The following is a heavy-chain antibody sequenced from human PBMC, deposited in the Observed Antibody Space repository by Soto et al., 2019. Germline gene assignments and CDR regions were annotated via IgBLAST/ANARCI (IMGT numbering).Heavy chain of an antibody. Sequence: QPGGSLRLSCAASGFTFSSYAMSWVRQAPGKGLEWVSAISGSGGSTYYADSVKGRFTISRDNSKNTLYLQMNSLRAEDTAVYYCAKLIVVVIRGPLGYYGMDVWGQGTTVTVSS. D-gene: IGHD3-22*01. CDR1: GFTFSSYA. CDR3: AKLIVVVIRGPLGYYGMDV. CDR2: ISGSGGST. V-gene: IGHV3-23*01. J-gene: IGHJ6*02.